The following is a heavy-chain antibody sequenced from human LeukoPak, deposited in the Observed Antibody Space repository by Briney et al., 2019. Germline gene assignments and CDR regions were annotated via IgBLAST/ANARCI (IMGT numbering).Heavy chain of an antibody. CDR1: GYTFSGYY. D-gene: IGHD2-8*01. Sequence: ASLKLSCNASGYTFSGYYMHWVRQAPGQGLEWMGEINHNGGATNYAHKFQGRVTMTSETCISTAYMELSRLRSDDTAVYYCASGLGVWSTGVSPFYFDYWGQGTLVTVSS. CDR2: INHNGGAT. CDR3: ASGLGVWSTGVSPFYFDY. V-gene: IGHV1-2*02. J-gene: IGHJ4*02.